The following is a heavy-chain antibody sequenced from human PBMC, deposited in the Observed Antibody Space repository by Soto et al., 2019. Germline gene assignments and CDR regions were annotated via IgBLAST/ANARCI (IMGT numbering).Heavy chain of an antibody. D-gene: IGHD6-13*01. CDR1: GYIFTNYY. Sequence: QVQLVQSGAEVKKPGASVKVSCKASGYIFTNYYIHWVLQAPGQGLEWMAIINPLPTSGSTNYAQEFQGRVTVTRDTPQSTVYMELNSLRSDDTAIYYCARDLAAAAYWAQGTLVTVSS. V-gene: IGHV1-46*01. CDR2: INPLPTSGST. CDR3: ARDLAAAAY. J-gene: IGHJ4*02.